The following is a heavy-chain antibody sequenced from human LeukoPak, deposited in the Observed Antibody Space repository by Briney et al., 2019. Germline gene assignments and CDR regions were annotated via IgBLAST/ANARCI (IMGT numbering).Heavy chain of an antibody. J-gene: IGHJ6*03. CDR1: GGSISSGSYY. CDR3: ARYNPYYDFCSGLYYYYMDV. CDR2: IYTSGST. V-gene: IGHV4-61*02. Sequence: SQTLSLTCTVSGGSISSGSYYWSWIRQPAGKGLEWIGRIYTSGSTNYNPSLKSRVTISVDTSKNQFSLKLSSVTAADTAVYYCARYNPYYDFCSGLYYYYMDVWGKGTTVTVSS. D-gene: IGHD3-3*01.